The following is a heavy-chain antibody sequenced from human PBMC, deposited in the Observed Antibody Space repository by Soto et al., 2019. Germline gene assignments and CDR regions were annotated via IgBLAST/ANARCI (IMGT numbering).Heavy chain of an antibody. CDR1: GYTLTELS. CDR2: FDPEDGET. V-gene: IGHV1-24*01. D-gene: IGHD2-2*01. CDR3: ARDGLKREDIVVVPAAILGDNWFDP. Sequence: GASVKVSCKVSGYTLTELSMHWVRQAPGKGLEWMGGFDPEDGETIYAQKFQGRVTMTEDTSTDTAYMELSSLRSEDTAVYYCARDGLKREDIVVVPAAILGDNWFDPWGQGTLVTVSS. J-gene: IGHJ5*02.